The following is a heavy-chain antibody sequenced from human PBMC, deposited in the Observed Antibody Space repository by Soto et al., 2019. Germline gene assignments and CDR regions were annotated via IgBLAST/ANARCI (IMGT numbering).Heavy chain of an antibody. V-gene: IGHV4-39*01. J-gene: IGHJ5*02. CDR1: GGSISSSSYY. CDR2: IYYSGST. Sequence: SETLSLTCTVSGGSISSSSYYWGWIRQPPGKGLEWIGSIYYSGSTYYNPSLKSRVTISVDTSKNQFSLKLSSVTAADTAVYYCARTYYDFWSLRVFDPWGQGTLVTVSS. CDR3: ARTYYDFWSLRVFDP. D-gene: IGHD3-3*01.